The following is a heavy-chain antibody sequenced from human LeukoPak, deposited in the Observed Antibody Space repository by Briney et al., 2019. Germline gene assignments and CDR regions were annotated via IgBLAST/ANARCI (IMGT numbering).Heavy chain of an antibody. J-gene: IGHJ4*02. CDR3: ARETVTTVLDY. V-gene: IGHV4-59*12. CDR1: GGSISSYY. Sequence: PSETLSLTCTVSGGSISSYYWSWIRQPPGKGLEWIGYIYYSGSTNYNPSLKSRVTISADTSKSQFSLKLSSVTAADTAVYYCARETVTTVLDYWGQGTLVTVSS. D-gene: IGHD4-17*01. CDR2: IYYSGST.